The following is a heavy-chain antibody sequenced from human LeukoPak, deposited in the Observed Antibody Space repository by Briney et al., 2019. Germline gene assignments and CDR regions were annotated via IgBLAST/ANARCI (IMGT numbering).Heavy chain of an antibody. CDR1: GYTFTSYG. J-gene: IGHJ5*02. D-gene: IGHD1-26*01. Sequence: ASVKVSCKASGYTFTSYGISWVRQDTGQGLEWMGWISAYNGNTNYSQKLQGRVTMTPDTSTSTAYMDLRSLRSDDTPVYYCARSRYVGIIWFDPYGQGTLVTDSS. CDR2: ISAYNGNT. CDR3: ARSRYVGIIWFDP. V-gene: IGHV1-18*01.